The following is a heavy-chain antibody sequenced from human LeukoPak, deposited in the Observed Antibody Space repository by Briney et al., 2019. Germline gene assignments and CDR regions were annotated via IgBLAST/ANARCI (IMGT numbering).Heavy chain of an antibody. CDR1: GFIVSTND. D-gene: IGHD4-17*01. CDR2: TRSDGRT. CDR3: AREVHYGDFDY. Sequence: SGGSLRLSCAASGFIVSTNDMSWVRQAPGKGLEWVSVTRSDGRTSYGDSVKGRFIISRDNAKNTLYLQMNSLRAEDTAVYYCAREVHYGDFDYWGQGTLVTVSS. V-gene: IGHV3-53*01. J-gene: IGHJ4*02.